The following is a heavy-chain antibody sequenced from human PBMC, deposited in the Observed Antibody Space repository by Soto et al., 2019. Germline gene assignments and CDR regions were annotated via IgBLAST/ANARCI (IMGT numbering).Heavy chain of an antibody. V-gene: IGHV3-23*01. D-gene: IGHD2-15*01. J-gene: IGHJ5*02. Sequence: GEALRLSWAASGFTFSSSAMSWVRQAPGKGLEWVSATTASGYTADYADSVKGRFTISRDNSKNTLYLQMNSLSAEDTATYYCAKDLRFGRLNAAYPDPWGQRTRVT. CDR2: TTASGYTA. CDR3: AKDLRFGRLNAAYPDP. CDR1: GFTFSSSA.